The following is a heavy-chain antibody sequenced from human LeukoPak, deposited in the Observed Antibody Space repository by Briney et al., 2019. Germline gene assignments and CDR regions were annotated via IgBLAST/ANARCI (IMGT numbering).Heavy chain of an antibody. CDR3: AKDQGTRGSPVTAIPASFDY. CDR2: ISGSGGST. D-gene: IGHD2-21*02. V-gene: IGHV3-23*01. J-gene: IGHJ4*02. Sequence: GGSLRLSCAASEFTFSSYAMSWVRQAPGKGLEWVSAISGSGGSTYYADSVKGRFTISRDNSKNTLYLQMNSLRAEDTAVYYCAKDQGTRGSPVTAIPASFDYWGQGTLVTVSS. CDR1: EFTFSSYA.